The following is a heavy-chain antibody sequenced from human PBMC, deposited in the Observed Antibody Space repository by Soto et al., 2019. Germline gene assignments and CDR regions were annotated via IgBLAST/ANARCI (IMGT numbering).Heavy chain of an antibody. CDR2: INHSGST. V-gene: IGHV4-34*01. D-gene: IGHD3-22*01. J-gene: IGHJ4*02. CDR1: GGSSSGYY. CDR3: AMGRTYYYDSSGYYYFDY. Sequence: SETLSLTCAVYGGSSSGYYWSWIRQPPGKGLEWIGEINHSGSTNYNPSLKSRVTISVDTSKNQFSLKLSSVTAADTAVYYCAMGRTYYYDSSGYYYFDYWGQGTLVTVSS.